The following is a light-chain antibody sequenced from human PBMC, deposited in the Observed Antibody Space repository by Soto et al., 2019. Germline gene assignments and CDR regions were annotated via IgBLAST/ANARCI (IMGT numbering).Light chain of an antibody. V-gene: IGKV3-11*01. Sequence: EIVLTQSPATLSLSPGERATLSCRASQSVGRSLAWYQQKPGQAPRLLIYDTSNRATGIPARFSGSGSGTDFTLTISSLQPEDFATYYCQQVNVYPSTFGGGTKVDIK. CDR3: QQVNVYPST. J-gene: IGKJ4*01. CDR2: DTS. CDR1: QSVGRS.